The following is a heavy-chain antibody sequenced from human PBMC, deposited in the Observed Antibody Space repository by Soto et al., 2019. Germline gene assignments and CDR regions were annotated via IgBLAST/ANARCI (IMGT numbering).Heavy chain of an antibody. CDR2: IVVGSGNT. V-gene: IGHV1-58*01. Sequence: ASVKVSCKASGFTFTSSAVQWVRQARGQRLEWIGWIVVGSGNTNYAQKFQERVTITRDMSTSTAYMELSSLRSEDTAVYYCAADRGGVRATNITYGMDVWGQGTTGTVSS. CDR1: GFTFTSSA. D-gene: IGHD1-26*01. J-gene: IGHJ6*02. CDR3: AADRGGVRATNITYGMDV.